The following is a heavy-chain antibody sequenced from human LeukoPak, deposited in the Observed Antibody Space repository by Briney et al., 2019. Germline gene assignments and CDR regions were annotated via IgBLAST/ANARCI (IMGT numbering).Heavy chain of an antibody. CDR1: GFTFANYN. CDR3: ARDDTVVAGTELDY. Sequence: GGSLRLSCAASGFTFANYNMNWVRQAPGKGLEWVSYISGSSTNIYYTDSVKGRFTISRDNAKNSLYLQMNSLRAEDTAVYYCARDDTVVAGTELDYWGQGILVTVSS. J-gene: IGHJ4*02. D-gene: IGHD6-19*01. CDR2: ISGSSTNI. V-gene: IGHV3-21*01.